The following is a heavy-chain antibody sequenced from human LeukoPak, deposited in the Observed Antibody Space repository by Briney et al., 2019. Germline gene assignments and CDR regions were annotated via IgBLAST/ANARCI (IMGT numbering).Heavy chain of an antibody. CDR3: AKDFGRDGSEIFDY. J-gene: IGHJ4*02. D-gene: IGHD5-24*01. CDR2: INISGGSA. Sequence: VQPGGSLRLSCAASAFTFSSYAMSWVRPAPGKGLEWVSTINISGGSAYYADSVKGRFTISRDNSKNTLYLQMNNLRAEDTAVYYCAKDFGRDGSEIFDYWGQGTLVTVSS. CDR1: AFTFSSYA. V-gene: IGHV3-23*01.